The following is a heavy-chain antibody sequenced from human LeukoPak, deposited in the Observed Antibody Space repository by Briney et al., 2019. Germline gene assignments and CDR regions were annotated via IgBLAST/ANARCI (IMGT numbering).Heavy chain of an antibody. J-gene: IGHJ4*02. CDR1: GGSISSYY. D-gene: IGHD2-2*01. CDR3: ASGAIVVVPAALDY. CDR2: IYYSGST. V-gene: IGHV4-59*08. Sequence: SETLSLTCTVSGGSISSYYWSWIRQPPGKGQEWIGYIYYSGSTNYNPSLKSRVTISVDTSKNQFSLKLSSVTAADTAVYYCASGAIVVVPAALDYWGQGTLVTVSS.